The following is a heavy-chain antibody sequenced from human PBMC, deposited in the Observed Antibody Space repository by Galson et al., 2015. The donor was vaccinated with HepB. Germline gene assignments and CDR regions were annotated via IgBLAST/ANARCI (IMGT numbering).Heavy chain of an antibody. CDR2: IIPIFGTA. CDR3: ARGGRLIYDSSGYYFDFDY. V-gene: IGHV1-69*13. Sequence: SVKVSCKASGGTFSSYAISWVRQAPGQGLEWMGGIIPIFGTANYAQKFQGRVTITADESTSTAYMELSSLRSEDTAVYYCARGGRLIYDSSGYYFDFDYWGQGTLVTVSS. J-gene: IGHJ4*02. CDR1: GGTFSSYA. D-gene: IGHD3-22*01.